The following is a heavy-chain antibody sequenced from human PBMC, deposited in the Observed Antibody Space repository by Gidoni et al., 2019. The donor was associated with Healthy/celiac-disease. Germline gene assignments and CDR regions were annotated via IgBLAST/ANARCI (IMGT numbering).Heavy chain of an antibody. Sequence: QVQLQESGPGLVKPSETLSLTCTVSGCSISIYYWSWIRQPPGKGLEWIGYIYYSGSTNYNPSLKSRVTISVDTSKNQFSLKLSSVTAADTAVYYCAAGEIAAAGYYYYMDVWGKGTTVTVSS. J-gene: IGHJ6*03. CDR2: IYYSGST. CDR1: GCSISIYY. CDR3: AAGEIAAAGYYYYMDV. D-gene: IGHD6-13*01. V-gene: IGHV4-59*01.